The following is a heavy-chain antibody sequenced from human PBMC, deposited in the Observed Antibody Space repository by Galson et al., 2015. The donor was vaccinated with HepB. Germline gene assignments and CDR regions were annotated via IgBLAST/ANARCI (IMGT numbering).Heavy chain of an antibody. CDR3: AKGYYGPFDY. V-gene: IGHV3-23*01. CDR1: GFTFSSSA. J-gene: IGHJ4*02. D-gene: IGHD3-10*01. Sequence: SLRLSCAASGFTFSSSAMSWVRQAPGRGPECVSGLSGSGGSTYYADSVKGRFTISRDNLKNTLYLQMNTLRAEDTAVYYCAKGYYGPFDYWGQGTLVTVSS. CDR2: LSGSGGST.